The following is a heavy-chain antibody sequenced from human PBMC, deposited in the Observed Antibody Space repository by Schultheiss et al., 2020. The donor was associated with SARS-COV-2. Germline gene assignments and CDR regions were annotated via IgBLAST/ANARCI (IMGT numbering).Heavy chain of an antibody. J-gene: IGHJ4*02. CDR3: ATDLRAAPWATYYTGSGDFLTDY. V-gene: IGHV4-59*12. Sequence: SQTLSLTCTVSGGSISSYYWSWIRQPPGKGLEWIGYIYYSGSTNYNPSLKSRVTISVDTSKNQFSLKLSSVTAADTAVYYCATDLRAAPWATYYTGSGDFLTDYWGQGTLVTVSS. CDR2: IYYSGST. CDR1: GGSISSYY. D-gene: IGHD3-10*01.